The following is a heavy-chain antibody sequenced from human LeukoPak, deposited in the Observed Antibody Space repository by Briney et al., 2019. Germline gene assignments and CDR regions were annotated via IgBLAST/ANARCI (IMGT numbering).Heavy chain of an antibody. CDR2: ISAYNGNT. V-gene: IGHV1-18*01. Sequence: ASVKVSCKASGYTFTSYGISWVRQAPGQGLEWMGWISAYNGNTNYAQKLQGRVTMTTDTSTSTAYMELRSLRSDDTAVYYCARGSMVRGVPYYFDYWGQGTLVTVSS. J-gene: IGHJ4*02. CDR1: GYTFTSYG. D-gene: IGHD3-10*01. CDR3: ARGSMVRGVPYYFDY.